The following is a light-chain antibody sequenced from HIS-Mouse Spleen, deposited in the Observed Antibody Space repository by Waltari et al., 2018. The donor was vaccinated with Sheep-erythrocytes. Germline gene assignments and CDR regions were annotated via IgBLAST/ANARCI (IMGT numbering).Light chain of an antibody. J-gene: IGLJ2*01. Sequence: QSALTQPRSVSGSPGQSVTISCTGTSSDVGGYNYVPWYQQHPGKAPKLMSYEVSKRPSGVPDRFSGSKSGNTAALTISGTQAMDEADYYCQAWDSSTAVFGGGTKLTVL. V-gene: IGLV2-11*01. CDR3: QAWDSSTAV. CDR2: EVS. CDR1: SSDVGGYNY.